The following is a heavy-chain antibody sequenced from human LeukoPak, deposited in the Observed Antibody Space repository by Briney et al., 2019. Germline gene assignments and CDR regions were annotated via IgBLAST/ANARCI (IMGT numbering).Heavy chain of an antibody. V-gene: IGHV4-59*11. CDR1: GGSISSHY. Sequence: SETLSLTCTVSGGSISSHYWSWVRQPPGKGLEWIGYIYYSGSTNYNPSLKSRVAMSVDAPKTQFSLRLRSVTAADTAVYYCAKDQGSGLGSYSWGYFVYWGQGTLVTVSS. CDR2: IYYSGST. CDR3: AKDQGSGLGSYSWGYFVY. J-gene: IGHJ4*02. D-gene: IGHD3-10*01.